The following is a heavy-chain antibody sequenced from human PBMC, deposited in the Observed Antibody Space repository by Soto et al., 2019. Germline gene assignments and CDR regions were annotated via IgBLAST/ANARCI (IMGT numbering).Heavy chain of an antibody. CDR3: AKDGGSDAFDI. J-gene: IGHJ3*02. CDR1: GLTFSGYA. V-gene: IGHV3-23*01. D-gene: IGHD3-16*01. CDR2: VSGSGGTT. Sequence: AGGSLRLSCAASGLTFSGYAMSWVRQAPGKGLEWVSAVSGSGGTTYYADSVKGRFTISRDNSKNTLYLQMNSLRAEDTAVYYCAKDGGSDAFDIWGQGTMVTVSS.